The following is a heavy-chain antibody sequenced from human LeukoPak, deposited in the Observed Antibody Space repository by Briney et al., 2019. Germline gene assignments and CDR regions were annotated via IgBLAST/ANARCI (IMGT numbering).Heavy chain of an antibody. CDR1: GGSFSDYY. V-gene: IGHV4-34*01. Sequence: SETLSLTCGVYGGSFSDYYWSWIRQPPGKGLEWIGEINHSGSTDYNPSLKSRVTISVDTSKNQFSLKLSSVTAADTAVYYCARGRIFMVRGVIKNYFDYWGQGTLVTVSS. CDR3: ARGRIFMVRGVIKNYFDY. J-gene: IGHJ4*02. CDR2: INHSGST. D-gene: IGHD3-10*01.